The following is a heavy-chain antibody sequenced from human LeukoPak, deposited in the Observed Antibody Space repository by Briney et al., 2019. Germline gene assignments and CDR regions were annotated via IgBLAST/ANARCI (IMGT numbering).Heavy chain of an antibody. CDR1: GFTFSEYY. J-gene: IGHJ6*03. Sequence: GGSLRLSCAASGFTFSEYYMSWIRQAPGKGLEWVSYISSSGSTIYYADSVKGRFTISRDNAKNSLYLQMNSLRAEDTAVYYCARDHYDFWSGYPNAYYYHYMDVWGKGTTVTVSS. D-gene: IGHD3-3*01. CDR3: ARDHYDFWSGYPNAYYYHYMDV. V-gene: IGHV3-11*04. CDR2: ISSSGSTI.